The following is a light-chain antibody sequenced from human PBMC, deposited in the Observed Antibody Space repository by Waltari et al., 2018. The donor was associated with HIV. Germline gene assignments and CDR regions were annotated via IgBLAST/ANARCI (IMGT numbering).Light chain of an antibody. J-gene: IGKJ5*01. V-gene: IGKV3-20*01. CDR3: QQYANSAPIT. Sequence: EIVLTQSPATLSLSPGERATLFCMDSQRVSSNNLAWYQQTPGHAPMLLIYGASCSATGIPARFSCIVSGTVFSLTISRLEPDDFAVYSCQQYANSAPITFGQGTRLEIK. CDR2: GAS. CDR1: QRVSSNN.